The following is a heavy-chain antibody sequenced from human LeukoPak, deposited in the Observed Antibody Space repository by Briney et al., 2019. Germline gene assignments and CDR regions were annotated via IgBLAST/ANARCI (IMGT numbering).Heavy chain of an antibody. J-gene: IGHJ4*02. Sequence: GGSLRLSCLASGFTVSSTYMSWVRQAPGKGLEWVSVTYSGGSTYYADSVKGRFTISRDNSKNTLFLHMNSLRAEDTAVYSCAKGYYGSGSYGWFDYWGQGTLVTVSS. V-gene: IGHV3-53*01. CDR1: GFTVSSTY. D-gene: IGHD3-10*01. CDR3: AKGYYGSGSYGWFDY. CDR2: TYSGGST.